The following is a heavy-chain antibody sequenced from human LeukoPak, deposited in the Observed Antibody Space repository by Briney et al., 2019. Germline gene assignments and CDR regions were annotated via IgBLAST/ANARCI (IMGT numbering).Heavy chain of an antibody. CDR1: GGSFSGYY. CDR2: INHSGST. J-gene: IGHJ5*02. Sequence: SETLSLTCAVYGGSFSGYYWSWIRQPPGKGLEWIGEINHSGSTNYNPSLKSRVTISVDTSKNQFSLKLSSVTAADTAVYYCARGRGYWVNPWGQGTLVTVSS. CDR3: ARGRGYWVNP. D-gene: IGHD2-15*01. V-gene: IGHV4-34*01.